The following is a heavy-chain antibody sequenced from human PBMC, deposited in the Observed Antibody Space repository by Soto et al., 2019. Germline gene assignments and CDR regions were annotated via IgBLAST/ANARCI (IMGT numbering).Heavy chain of an antibody. Sequence: QVPLVESGGGVVQPGRSLRLSCAASGFIFSTYAIHWVRQAPGKGLEWVAVISYDGTNKYYADSVKGRFTISRDNSKTPLYLKINSLRAEDTAVYYCARDSWGMDVWGQGTTVTVSS. CDR3: ARDSWGMDV. CDR2: ISYDGTNK. J-gene: IGHJ6*02. V-gene: IGHV3-30-3*01. CDR1: GFIFSTYA.